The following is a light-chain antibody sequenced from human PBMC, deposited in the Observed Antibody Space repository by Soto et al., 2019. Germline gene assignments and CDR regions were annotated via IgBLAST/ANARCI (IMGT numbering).Light chain of an antibody. CDR3: QQYNNWLWT. V-gene: IGKV3-15*01. CDR1: QNISSN. CDR2: GAS. Sequence: EILMTQSPATLSVSPGERVTLTCRASQNISSNLAWYQQKPGQAPRLFIDGASTRDTGIPARFSGSGSGTEFTLTISSLQSEDFAVYYCQQYNNWLWTFGQGTKVEIK. J-gene: IGKJ1*01.